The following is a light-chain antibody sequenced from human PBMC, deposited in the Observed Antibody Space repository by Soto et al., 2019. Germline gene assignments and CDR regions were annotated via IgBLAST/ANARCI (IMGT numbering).Light chain of an antibody. CDR2: GAS. CDR3: QQYGSSPPAIT. J-gene: IGKJ5*01. CDR1: QSVSSY. Sequence: IVMANDPATLSVSPGERAALSCRASQSVSSYLAWYQQKPGQAPRLLIYGASNRATGIPDRFSGSGSGTDFTLTISRLEPEDFAVYYCQQYGSSPPAITFGQGTRLEI. V-gene: IGKV3-20*01.